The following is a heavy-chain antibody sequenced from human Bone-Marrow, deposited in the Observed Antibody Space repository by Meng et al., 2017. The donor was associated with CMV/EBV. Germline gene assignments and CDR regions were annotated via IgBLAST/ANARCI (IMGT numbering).Heavy chain of an antibody. Sequence: GESLKISCAASGFSFSRYVIHWVRQAPGKGLEWLAVISYDGRNKYYGDSVKGRITISRDNSKNTVYLQMNSLRTEDTAVYYCARGGFGEFLSYYYGMDVWGQGTTVTVSS. CDR3: ARGGFGEFLSYYYGMDV. J-gene: IGHJ6*01. D-gene: IGHD3-10*01. CDR2: ISYDGRNK. V-gene: IGHV3-30*04. CDR1: GFSFSRYV.